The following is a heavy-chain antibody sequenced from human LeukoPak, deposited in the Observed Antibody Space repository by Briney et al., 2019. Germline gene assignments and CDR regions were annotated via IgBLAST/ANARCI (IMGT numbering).Heavy chain of an antibody. CDR3: ARDVVGRGYCSGGTCFPDYYGMDV. J-gene: IGHJ6*02. V-gene: IGHV1-2*04. Sequence: ASVTVSCKASGYTFTGYYMHWMRQAPGQGLERMGWINPNSGGTNYAQKFQGWVTMTRDTSISTAYMELSRLRSDDTAVYYCARDVVGRGYCSGGTCFPDYYGMDVWGQGTTVTVSS. CDR2: INPNSGGT. D-gene: IGHD2-15*01. CDR1: GYTFTGYY.